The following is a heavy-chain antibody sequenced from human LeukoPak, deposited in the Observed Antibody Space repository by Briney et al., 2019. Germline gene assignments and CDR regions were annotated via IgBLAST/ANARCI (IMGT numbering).Heavy chain of an antibody. CDR3: ARDRNYYDSSGYYPN. Sequence: KPSETLSLTCTVSGGSISSSSYYWGWIRQPPGKGLEWIGSIYYSGSTYYNPSLKSRVTISVDTSKNQFSLKLSSVTAADTAVYYCARDRNYYDSSGYYPNWGQGTLVTVSS. V-gene: IGHV4-39*07. D-gene: IGHD3-22*01. CDR2: IYYSGST. J-gene: IGHJ4*02. CDR1: GGSISSSSYY.